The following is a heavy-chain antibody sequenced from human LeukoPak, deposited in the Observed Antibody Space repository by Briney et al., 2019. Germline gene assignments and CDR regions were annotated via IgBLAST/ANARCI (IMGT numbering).Heavy chain of an antibody. Sequence: GGSLRLSCAASGFTFSSYRMSWVRQAPGKGLEWVANIKQDGSEKYYVDSVKGRFTISRDNAKNSLYLQMNSLRAEDTAVYYCARVGYSSSHDAFDIWGQGTMVTVSS. CDR1: GFTFSSYR. CDR3: ARVGYSSSHDAFDI. V-gene: IGHV3-7*01. D-gene: IGHD6-13*01. J-gene: IGHJ3*02. CDR2: IKQDGSEK.